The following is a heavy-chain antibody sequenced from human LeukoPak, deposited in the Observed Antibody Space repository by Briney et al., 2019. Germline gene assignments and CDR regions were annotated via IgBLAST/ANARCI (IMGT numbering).Heavy chain of an antibody. V-gene: IGHV4-59*08. J-gene: IGHJ3*02. CDR2: IYYSGST. Sequence: SETLSLTCTVSGGSISSYYWSWIRQPPGKGLEWIGYIYYSGSTNYNPSLKSRVTISVDTSKNQFSLKLSSVTAADTAVYYCVRLNYYGSGSYYNVNDAFDIWGQGTMVTVSS. CDR3: VRLNYYGSGSYYNVNDAFDI. D-gene: IGHD3-10*01. CDR1: GGSISSYY.